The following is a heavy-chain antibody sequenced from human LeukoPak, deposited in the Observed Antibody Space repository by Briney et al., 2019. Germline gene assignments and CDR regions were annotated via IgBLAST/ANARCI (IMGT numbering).Heavy chain of an antibody. V-gene: IGHV4-39*02. CDR3: ARDFLGAGTVGATSGY. D-gene: IGHD1-26*01. Sequence: SETLSLTCTVSGGSISSSPYYWGWVRQPPGKGLEWIGSIYYSGNTYYNPSLESRVTISVDTSKNQFSLKVNSVTAADTAVYYCARDFLGAGTVGATSGYWGQGTLVTVSS. CDR1: GGSISSSPYY. CDR2: IYYSGNT. J-gene: IGHJ4*02.